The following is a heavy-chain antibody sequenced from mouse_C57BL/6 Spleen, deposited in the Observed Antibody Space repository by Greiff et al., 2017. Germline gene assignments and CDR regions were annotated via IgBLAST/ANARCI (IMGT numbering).Heavy chain of an antibody. CDR3: ARGPLYGSSSYYFDY. CDR1: GYTFTDYN. V-gene: IGHV1-18*01. J-gene: IGHJ2*01. Sequence: SGPELVKPGASVKIPCKASGYTFTDYNMDWVKQSHGKSLEWIGDINPNNGGTIYNQKFKGKATLTVDKSSSTAYMELRSLTSEDTAVYYCARGPLYGSSSYYFDYWGQGTTLTVSS. CDR2: INPNNGGT. D-gene: IGHD1-1*01.